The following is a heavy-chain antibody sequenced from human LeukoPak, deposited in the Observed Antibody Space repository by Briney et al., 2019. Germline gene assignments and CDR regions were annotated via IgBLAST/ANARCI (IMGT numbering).Heavy chain of an antibody. CDR1: GYTFTGYY. J-gene: IGHJ4*02. Sequence: ASVKVSCKASGYTFTGYYIRWVRQAPGQGLEWMGWINPNGGGTNYAQKFQGRVTMTRDTSISTAYMELSRLRSDDTDVYYCARGGYGGANSGILDSWGQGTLVTVSS. CDR2: INPNGGGT. CDR3: ARGGYGGANSGILDS. V-gene: IGHV1-2*02. D-gene: IGHD6-25*01.